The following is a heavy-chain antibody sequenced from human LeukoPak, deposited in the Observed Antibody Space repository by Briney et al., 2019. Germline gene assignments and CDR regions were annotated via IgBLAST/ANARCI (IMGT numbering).Heavy chain of an antibody. Sequence: GGSLRLSCAASGFTFSSYGMHWVRQAPGKGLEWVAFIRYDGSNKYYADSVKGRFTISRDNSKNTLYLQMNSLRAEDTAVYYCARDLSSSSSHWGQGTLVTVSS. V-gene: IGHV3-30*02. J-gene: IGHJ4*02. CDR3: ARDLSSSSSH. CDR1: GFTFSSYG. CDR2: IRYDGSNK. D-gene: IGHD6-6*01.